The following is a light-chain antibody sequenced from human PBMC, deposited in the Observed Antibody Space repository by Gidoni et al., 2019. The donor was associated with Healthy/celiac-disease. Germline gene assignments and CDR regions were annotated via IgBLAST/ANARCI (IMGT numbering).Light chain of an antibody. CDR2: DVS. Sequence: QSALIQPASVSGSPGPSITISCTGTSSDVGGYNYISWYQQHPGKSPKLMIYDVSNRPSGVSNRFSGSKSGNTASLTISGLQAEDEADYYCSSYTSSSTRRVFGGGTKLTVL. V-gene: IGLV2-14*01. J-gene: IGLJ2*01. CDR3: SSYTSSSTRRV. CDR1: SSDVGGYNY.